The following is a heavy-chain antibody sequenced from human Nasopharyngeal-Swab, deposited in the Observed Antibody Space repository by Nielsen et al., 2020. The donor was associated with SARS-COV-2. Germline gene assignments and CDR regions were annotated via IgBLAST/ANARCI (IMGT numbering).Heavy chain of an antibody. CDR3: AKEDRSGYDGGGFDY. CDR1: GFTFSSYG. Sequence: GESLKISCAASGFTFSSYGMHWVRQAPGKGLEWVAVISYDGSNKYYADSVKGRFTISRDNSKNTLYLQMNSLRAEDTAVYYCAKEDRSGYDGGGFDYWGQGTLVTVSS. J-gene: IGHJ4*02. V-gene: IGHV3-30*18. D-gene: IGHD5-12*01. CDR2: ISYDGSNK.